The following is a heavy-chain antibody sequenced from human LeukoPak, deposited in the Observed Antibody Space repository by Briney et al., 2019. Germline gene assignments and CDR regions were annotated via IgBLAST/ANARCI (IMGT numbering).Heavy chain of an antibody. Sequence: SETLSLTCTVSGGSISSYYWSWIRQPPGKGLEWIGYIYYSGSTNYNPSLKSRVTISVDTSKNQFSLNLTSVTAADTAVYYCARDGDSSGWTRSDYWGQGTLVTVSS. J-gene: IGHJ4*02. D-gene: IGHD6-19*01. CDR2: IYYSGST. CDR1: GGSISSYY. V-gene: IGHV4-59*12. CDR3: ARDGDSSGWTRSDY.